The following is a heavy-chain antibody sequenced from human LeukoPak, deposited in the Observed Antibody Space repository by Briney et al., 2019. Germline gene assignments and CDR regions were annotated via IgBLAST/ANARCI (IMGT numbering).Heavy chain of an antibody. Sequence: GGSLRLSCAASGFTFSNSWMDWVRQTPGKGLEWVANIKPDGSEKYFVESVKGRFTISRDNANKSLYLQMNSLRVEDTAVYYCSRSLDHWGQGILVTVSS. CDR2: IKPDGSEK. J-gene: IGHJ4*02. CDR1: GFTFSNSW. CDR3: SRSLDH. V-gene: IGHV3-7*05.